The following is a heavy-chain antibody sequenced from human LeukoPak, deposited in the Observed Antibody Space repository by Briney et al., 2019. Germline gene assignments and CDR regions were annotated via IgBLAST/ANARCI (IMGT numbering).Heavy chain of an antibody. CDR2: IRQDGSEK. D-gene: IGHD3-16*01. CDR3: ARGTPFGGY. V-gene: IGHV3-7*03. CDR1: GFTFNSYW. J-gene: IGHJ4*02. Sequence: GGSLRLSCAASGFTFNSYWMHWVRQAPGKGLEWVANIRQDGSEKYYVDSVKGRFTISRDKAKNSLYLQMNNLRAEDTAVYYCARGTPFGGYWGQGTLVTVSS.